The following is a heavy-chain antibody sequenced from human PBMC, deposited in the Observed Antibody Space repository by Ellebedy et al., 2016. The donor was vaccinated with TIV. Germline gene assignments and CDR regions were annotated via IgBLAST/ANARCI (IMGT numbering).Heavy chain of an antibody. CDR1: GGSISSYY. CDR2: IYTSAST. Sequence: SETLSLTCTVSGGSISSYYWSWIRQPAGKGLEWIGRIYTSASTNYNPSLKSRVTMSVDTSKNQFSLKLSSLTAADTAVYYCARDVSYFYDSSGYFTRYYYYYGMDVWGQGTTVTVSS. D-gene: IGHD3-22*01. CDR3: ARDVSYFYDSSGYFTRYYYYYGMDV. V-gene: IGHV4-4*07. J-gene: IGHJ6*02.